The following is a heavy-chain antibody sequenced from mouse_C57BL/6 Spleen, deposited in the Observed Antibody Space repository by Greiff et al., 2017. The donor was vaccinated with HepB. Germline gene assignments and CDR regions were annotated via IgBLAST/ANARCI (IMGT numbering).Heavy chain of an antibody. CDR3: ARSGGSSPQFAY. CDR2: IYPGSGNT. J-gene: IGHJ3*01. Sequence: VQLVESGAELVRPGASVKLSCKASGYTFTDYYINWVKQRPGQGLEWIARIYPGSGNTYYNEKFKGKATLTAEKSSSTAYMQLSSLTSEDSAVYFCARSGGSSPQFAYWGQGTLVTVSA. CDR1: GYTFTDYY. D-gene: IGHD1-1*01. V-gene: IGHV1-76*01.